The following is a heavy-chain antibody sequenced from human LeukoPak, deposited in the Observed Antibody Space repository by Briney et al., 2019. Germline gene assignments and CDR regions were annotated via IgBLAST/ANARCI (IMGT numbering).Heavy chain of an antibody. CDR1: GGSFSGYY. J-gene: IGHJ5*02. Sequence: SESLSLTCAVYGGSFSGYYWSWIRQPLGKGLEWIGEINHSGSTNYNPSLKSRVTISVDTSKNQFSLKLSSVTAADTAVYYCAREWWRGGASPWGQGTLVTVSS. CDR3: AREWWRGGASP. D-gene: IGHD2-15*01. V-gene: IGHV4-34*01. CDR2: INHSGST.